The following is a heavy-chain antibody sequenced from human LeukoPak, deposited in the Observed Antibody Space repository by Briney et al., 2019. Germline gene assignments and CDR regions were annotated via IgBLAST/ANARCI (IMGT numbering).Heavy chain of an antibody. J-gene: IGHJ3*02. CDR3: AGTYYYGSGSDAFDI. Sequence: SETLSLTCAVYGVSGSGYYWSWIRQPPGKGLEWIGEINHSGSTNYNPSLKSRATISVDTSKNQFSLKLSSVTAADTAVYYCAGTYYYGSGSDAFDIWGQGTMVTVSS. V-gene: IGHV4-34*01. CDR2: INHSGST. D-gene: IGHD3-10*01. CDR1: GVSGSGYY.